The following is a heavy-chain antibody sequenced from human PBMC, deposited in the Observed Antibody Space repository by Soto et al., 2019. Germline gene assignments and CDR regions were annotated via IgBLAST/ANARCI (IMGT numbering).Heavy chain of an antibody. CDR2: ISYDGSNK. CDR1: GFTFSSYA. D-gene: IGHD2-15*01. V-gene: IGHV3-30-3*01. Sequence: GGSLRLSCAASGFTFSSYAMHWVRQAPGKGLEWVAVISYDGSNKYYADSVKGRFTISRDNSKNTLYLQMNSLRAEDTAVYYCARDRYCSGGSCYSDAFDIWGQGTMVTVSS. CDR3: ARDRYCSGGSCYSDAFDI. J-gene: IGHJ3*02.